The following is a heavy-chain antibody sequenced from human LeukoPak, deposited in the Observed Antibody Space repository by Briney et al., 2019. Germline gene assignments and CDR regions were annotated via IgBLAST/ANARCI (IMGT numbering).Heavy chain of an antibody. Sequence: SVKVSCKASGGTFSSYAISWVRQAPGQGLEWMGGIIPIFGTANYAQKFQGRVTITADESTSTAYMELSSLRSEDTAVYYCASSVRVVVAVFDYWGQGTLVTVSS. V-gene: IGHV1-69*13. CDR2: IIPIFGTA. J-gene: IGHJ4*02. D-gene: IGHD3-22*01. CDR1: GGTFSSYA. CDR3: ASSVRVVVAVFDY.